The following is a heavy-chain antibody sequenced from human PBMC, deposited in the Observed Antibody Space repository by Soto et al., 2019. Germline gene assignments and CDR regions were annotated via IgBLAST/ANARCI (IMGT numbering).Heavy chain of an antibody. CDR1: GFTFSSSA. CDR2: ISGSGGST. CDR3: ARTYMVRGVNYNTEILYYYYYYGMDV. Sequence: VGSLRLSCAVSGFTFSSSAMSWVRQAPGKGLEWVSTISGSGGSTYYADSVKGRFTISRENAKNSLYLQMNSLRAEDTAVYYCARTYMVRGVNYNTEILYYYYYYGMDVWGQGTTVTVSS. D-gene: IGHD3-10*01. J-gene: IGHJ6*02. V-gene: IGHV3-23*01.